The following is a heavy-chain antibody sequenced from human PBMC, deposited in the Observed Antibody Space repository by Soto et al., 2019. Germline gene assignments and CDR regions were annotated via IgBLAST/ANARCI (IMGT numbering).Heavy chain of an antibody. CDR2: IYYSGST. Sequence: QVQLQESGPGLVKPSETLSLTCTVSGGSISSYYWSWIRQPPGKGLEWIGYIYYSGSTNYNPSLKSRVTISVDTSKNQFSLKLSSVTAADTAVYYCARDLTTGAVAAHNWFDPWGQGTLVTVSS. D-gene: IGHD6-19*01. CDR3: ARDLTTGAVAAHNWFDP. J-gene: IGHJ5*02. CDR1: GGSISSYY. V-gene: IGHV4-59*01.